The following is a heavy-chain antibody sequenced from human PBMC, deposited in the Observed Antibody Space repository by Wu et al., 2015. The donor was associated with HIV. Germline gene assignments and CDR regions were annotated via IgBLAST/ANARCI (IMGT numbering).Heavy chain of an antibody. CDR3: ARVLSGNWPK. D-gene: IGHD1-1*01. Sequence: VQLVQSGAEVKSPGSSVKVSCKASGNTFSGSAISWVRQAPGQGFEWMEGIIPVYGTPNYAQKFLDRLTITADDSTTTVYMELSPLRFEDTAVYYCARVLSGNWPKWGQGTRVTVSS. J-gene: IGHJ4*02. V-gene: IGHV1-69*12. CDR1: GNTFSGSA. CDR2: IIPVYGTP.